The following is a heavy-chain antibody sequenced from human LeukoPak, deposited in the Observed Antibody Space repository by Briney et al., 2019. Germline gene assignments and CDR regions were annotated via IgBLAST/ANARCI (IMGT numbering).Heavy chain of an antibody. CDR2: ISYSGST. Sequence: SETLSLTCTVSGGSISSSSYYWGWIRQPPGKGLEWIGFISYSGSTNYNPSLKSRITISVDMSKNQFSLKVRSVTAADTAVYYCARGPYVWGQGTMVTVSS. V-gene: IGHV4-61*05. J-gene: IGHJ3*01. CDR1: GGSISSSSYY. CDR3: ARGPYV.